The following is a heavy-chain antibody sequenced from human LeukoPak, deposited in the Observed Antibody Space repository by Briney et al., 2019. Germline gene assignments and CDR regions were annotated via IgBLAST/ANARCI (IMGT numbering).Heavy chain of an antibody. Sequence: GGSLRLSCAASGFTVSSNYMSWVRQAPGKGLEWVSVIYSGGSTYYADSVKGRFTISRDSSKNTLYLQMNSLRAEDTAVYYCARELGDGYNPFDYWGQGTLVTVSS. CDR3: ARELGDGYNPFDY. J-gene: IGHJ4*02. CDR1: GFTVSSNY. V-gene: IGHV3-53*01. CDR2: IYSGGST. D-gene: IGHD5-24*01.